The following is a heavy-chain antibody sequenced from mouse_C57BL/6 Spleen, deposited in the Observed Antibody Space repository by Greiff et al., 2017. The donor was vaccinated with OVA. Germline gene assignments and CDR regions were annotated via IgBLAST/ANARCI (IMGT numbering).Heavy chain of an antibody. J-gene: IGHJ4*01. V-gene: IGHV1-64*01. D-gene: IGHD2-3*01. Sequence: VQLQQPGAELVKPGASVKLSCKASGYTFTSYWMHWVKQRPGQGLEWIGMIHPNSGSTNYNEKFKSKATLTVDKSSSTAYMQLSSLTSEDSAVYYCASRYGDGYYGAMDYWGQGTSVTVSS. CDR3: ASRYGDGYYGAMDY. CDR1: GYTFTSYW. CDR2: IHPNSGST.